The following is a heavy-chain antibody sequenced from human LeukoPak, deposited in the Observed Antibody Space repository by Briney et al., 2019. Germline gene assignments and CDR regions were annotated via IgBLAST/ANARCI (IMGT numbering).Heavy chain of an antibody. Sequence: PGGSLRLSFTASGFNFGIYGMHWVRQAPGKGLEWVAVMWDDGTNVYYVESVKGRFTISRDNGKRTLYLQMNSLRVEDTAVYYCARGGGSGWSWGQGTLVTVSS. J-gene: IGHJ5*02. V-gene: IGHV3-33*01. CDR2: MWDDGTNV. D-gene: IGHD6-19*01. CDR1: GFNFGIYG. CDR3: ARGGGSGWS.